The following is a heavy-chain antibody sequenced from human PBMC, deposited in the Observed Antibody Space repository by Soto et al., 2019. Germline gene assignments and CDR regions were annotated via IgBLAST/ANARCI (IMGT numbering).Heavy chain of an antibody. D-gene: IGHD5-18*01. Sequence: GSLRISGAASGFTFSDYYMSWMRQAPGKGLEWVSSITSSGSTTYYTDSVKGRFTISRDNAKNSLYLQMNSLRAEDTAVYYCARERYSYGPYYFDYWGQGTLVTVSS. CDR2: ITSSGSTT. CDR3: ARERYSYGPYYFDY. V-gene: IGHV3-11*01. CDR1: GFTFSDYY. J-gene: IGHJ4*02.